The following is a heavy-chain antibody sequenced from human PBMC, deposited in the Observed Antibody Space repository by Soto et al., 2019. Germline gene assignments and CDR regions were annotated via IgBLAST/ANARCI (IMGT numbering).Heavy chain of an antibody. J-gene: IGHJ4*02. CDR3: AKDGQWLDVHFDY. Sequence: LRRSCAASVVSFSSSAMSGVREAPGKGLEWVSISSASGGSIHHADSVKGRFSISRDNSKNTLYLQMTRLRTEDTAVYYCAKDGQWLDVHFDYWGQGALVTVSS. V-gene: IGHV3-23*01. CDR2: SSASGGSI. CDR1: VVSFSSSA. D-gene: IGHD6-19*01.